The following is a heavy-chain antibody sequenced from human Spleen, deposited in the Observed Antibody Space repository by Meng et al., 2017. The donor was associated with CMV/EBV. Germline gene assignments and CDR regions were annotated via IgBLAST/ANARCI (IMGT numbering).Heavy chain of an antibody. D-gene: IGHD5-18*01. CDR1: GYHFTDYY. J-gene: IGHJ4*02. CDR2: VDPEDGET. CDR3: ATFVAMGLRFDY. Sequence: CKVSGYHFTDYYMHWVQQAPGKGLEWMGLVDPEDGETIYAEKFQGRVTITADTSTDTAYMELSSLRSEDTAVYYCATFVAMGLRFDYWDQGTLVTVSS. V-gene: IGHV1-69-2*01.